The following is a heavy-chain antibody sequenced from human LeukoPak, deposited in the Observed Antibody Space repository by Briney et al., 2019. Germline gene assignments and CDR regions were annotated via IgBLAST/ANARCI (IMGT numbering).Heavy chain of an antibody. V-gene: IGHV3-30*18. J-gene: IGHJ4*02. D-gene: IGHD5-12*01. CDR2: ISYDGSNK. CDR1: GFTFSSYG. Sequence: PGGSLRLSCAASGFTFSSYGMHWVRQAPGKGLEWVAVISYDGSNKYYADSVKGRFTISRDNSKNTLYLQMSSLRAEDTAVYYCANAEGGYDDHFDYWGQGTLVTVSS. CDR3: ANAEGGYDDHFDY.